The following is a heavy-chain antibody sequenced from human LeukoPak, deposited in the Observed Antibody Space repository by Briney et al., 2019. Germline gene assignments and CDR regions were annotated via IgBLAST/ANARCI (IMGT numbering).Heavy chain of an antibody. D-gene: IGHD5-18*01. CDR1: GYTFTSYD. Sequence: ASVKVSCKSSGYTFTSYDSNWVRQATGQALEWRGWRNPNIGNTGYAQKFQCRVTMTRNTSISTAYMELSSLRSGDTAVYYCARDNGGTAMAYYYYYYMDVWGNGTTVT. CDR3: ARDNGGTAMAYYYYYYMDV. J-gene: IGHJ6*03. CDR2: RNPNIGNT. V-gene: IGHV1-8*01.